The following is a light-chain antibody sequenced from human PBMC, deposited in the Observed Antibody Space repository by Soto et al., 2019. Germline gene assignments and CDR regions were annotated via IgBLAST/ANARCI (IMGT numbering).Light chain of an antibody. CDR2: RAS. Sequence: EIVLTQSPGTLSLSPGERATLSCRASQSVSNNYLAWYQQKPGQAPKVLIYRASSRATGIPDRFSGSGSGTDFTLNISRLEPEDFAVYYCQQYGNSPITFGQGTRLE. CDR3: QQYGNSPIT. J-gene: IGKJ5*01. V-gene: IGKV3-20*01. CDR1: QSVSNNY.